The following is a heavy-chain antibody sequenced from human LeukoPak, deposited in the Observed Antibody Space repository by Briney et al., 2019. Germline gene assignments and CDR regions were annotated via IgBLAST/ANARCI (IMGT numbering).Heavy chain of an antibody. J-gene: IGHJ4*02. Sequence: GGSLRLSCAASGFTFSSYAMHWVRQAPGKGLQWVAYTSFDGTNKHYADSVKGRLTVSRDNSQNTLYLQIDSLRPEDTAIYYCARVHLGGGHARADYWGQGTLVTVSS. V-gene: IGHV3-30*04. D-gene: IGHD2-15*01. CDR3: ARVHLGGGHARADY. CDR1: GFTFSSYA. CDR2: TSFDGTNK.